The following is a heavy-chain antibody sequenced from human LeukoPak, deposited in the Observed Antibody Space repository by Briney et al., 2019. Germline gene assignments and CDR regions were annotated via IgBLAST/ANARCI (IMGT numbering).Heavy chain of an antibody. Sequence: SETLSLTCAVSGGSISSRNWWSWVRQPPGKGLEWIGEIYHSGSINYNPSLKSRVTISVDKSKNQLSLRLTSVTAADTAVYYCARDNGAIRAYYYHGMDVWGQGTTVTVSS. CDR2: IYHSGSI. J-gene: IGHJ6*02. CDR3: ARDNGAIRAYYYHGMDV. D-gene: IGHD2-8*01. V-gene: IGHV4-4*02. CDR1: GGSISSRNW.